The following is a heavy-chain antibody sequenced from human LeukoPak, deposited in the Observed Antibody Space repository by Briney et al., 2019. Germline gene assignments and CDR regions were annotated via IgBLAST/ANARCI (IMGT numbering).Heavy chain of an antibody. D-gene: IGHD4-17*01. J-gene: IGHJ3*02. V-gene: IGHV3-7*01. Sequence: GGALRLSCAASGFTFSSYWMSWVRQAPGKGVEWVANIKQDGSEKYYVDSVKGRFTISSDNAKNSLYLQMDDLRAEYTAVYYCTRADGDFDAFDIWGQGTMVTVSS. CDR3: TRADGDFDAFDI. CDR1: GFTFSSYW. CDR2: IKQDGSEK.